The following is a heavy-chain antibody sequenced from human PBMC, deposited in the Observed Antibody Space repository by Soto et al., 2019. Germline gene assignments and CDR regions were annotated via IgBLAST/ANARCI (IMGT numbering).Heavy chain of an antibody. CDR2: INTNNGDR. J-gene: IGHJ6*03. CDR3: GRVDDDCWSVYYDMDV. CDR1: GFIFTNYG. Sequence: ASVKVSCKTSGFIFTNYGVNWVRQAPGQGLEWVGWINTNNGDRNYAQKLQGRVTLTTDTSTTTAYMELRSLRSDDTAVYYCGRVDDDCWSVYYDMDVWGKGTTVTVSS. D-gene: IGHD3-3*01. V-gene: IGHV1-18*01.